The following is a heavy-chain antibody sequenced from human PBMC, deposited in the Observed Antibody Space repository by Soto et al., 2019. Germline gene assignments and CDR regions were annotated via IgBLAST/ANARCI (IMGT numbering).Heavy chain of an antibody. D-gene: IGHD3-10*01. CDR2: ISGGGSTT. J-gene: IGHJ5*02. CDR1: GFNFAKYA. Sequence: PGGSLRLSCAAYGFNFAKYAMNWVRQAPGQGLEWVSAISGGGSTTYYADSVKGRFTISRDNSRNTVHLQIDSLRAEDTAVYYCARAYMVRGVIGWFDPWGQGTLVTVSS. CDR3: ARAYMVRGVIGWFDP. V-gene: IGHV3-23*01.